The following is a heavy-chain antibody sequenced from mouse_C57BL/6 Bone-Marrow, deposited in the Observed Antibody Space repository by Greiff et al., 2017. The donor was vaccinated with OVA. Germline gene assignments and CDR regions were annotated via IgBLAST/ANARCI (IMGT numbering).Heavy chain of an antibody. J-gene: IGHJ2*01. CDR3: TTTVFYYYFDY. CDR1: GFNIKDDY. Sequence: VQLQQSGAELVRPGASVKLSCTASGFNIKDDYMHWVKQRPEQGLEWIGWIDPENGDTEYASKFQGKATITADPSSNTAYLQLSSLTSEDTAVYYCTTTVFYYYFDYWGQGTTLTVSS. V-gene: IGHV14-4*01. D-gene: IGHD1-1*01. CDR2: IDPENGDT.